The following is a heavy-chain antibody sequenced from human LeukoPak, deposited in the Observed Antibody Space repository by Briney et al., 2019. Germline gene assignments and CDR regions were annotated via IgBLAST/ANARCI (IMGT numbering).Heavy chain of an antibody. CDR3: AKDFRDYYGSGTFDY. CDR1: GFTFSSYW. J-gene: IGHJ4*02. CDR2: IKQDGSEK. Sequence: PGGSLRLSCAASGFTFSSYWMSWVRQAPGKGLEWVANIKQDGSEKYYVDSVKGRFTISRDNAKNSLYLQMNSLRAEDTAVYYCAKDFRDYYGSGTFDYWGQGTLVTVSS. V-gene: IGHV3-7*01. D-gene: IGHD3-10*01.